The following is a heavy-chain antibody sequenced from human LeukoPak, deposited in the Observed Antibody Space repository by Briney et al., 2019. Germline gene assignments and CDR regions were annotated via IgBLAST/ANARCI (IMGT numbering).Heavy chain of an antibody. V-gene: IGHV4-59*01. CDR1: DDSITMYY. CDR3: ARGRVSSSTWYSTYYYYFYMDV. D-gene: IGHD1-1*01. J-gene: IGHJ6*03. CDR2: VDHTGST. Sequence: SETLSLTCSVSDDSITMYYCTWIRQPPGKGLEWIGYVDHTGSTNFNPSLNGRVSISRDTTKNLFSLRLRSVTPADTAVYFCARGRVSSSTWYSTYYYYFYMDVWGKGTTVTVSS.